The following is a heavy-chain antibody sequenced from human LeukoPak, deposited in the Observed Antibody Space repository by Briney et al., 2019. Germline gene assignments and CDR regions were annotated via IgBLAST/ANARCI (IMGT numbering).Heavy chain of an antibody. CDR3: ARIAALLRHFDY. CDR2: IYYSGST. V-gene: IGHV4-59*08. CDR1: GGSISSYY. D-gene: IGHD6-13*01. J-gene: IGHJ4*02. Sequence: PSETLSLTCTVSGGSISSYYWSWIRQPPGKGLEWIGYIYYSGSTSYNPSLKSRVTISADTSKNQFSLKLSSVTAADTAVYYCARIAALLRHFDYWGQGTLVTVSS.